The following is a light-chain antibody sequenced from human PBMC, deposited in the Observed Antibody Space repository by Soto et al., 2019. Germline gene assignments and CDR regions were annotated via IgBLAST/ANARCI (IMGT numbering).Light chain of an antibody. V-gene: IGLV8-61*01. J-gene: IGLJ3*02. CDR2: STN. CDR3: GLYMDDGTWV. Sequence: QTVVTQEPSLSVSPGGTVPVTCGLSSGSVSTSHFPSWFQQTPGQAPRTLIYSTNIRSSGVPARFSGSILGNKAALTIAGAQADDETDYYCGLYMDDGTWVFGGGNKLAVL. CDR1: SGSVSTSHF.